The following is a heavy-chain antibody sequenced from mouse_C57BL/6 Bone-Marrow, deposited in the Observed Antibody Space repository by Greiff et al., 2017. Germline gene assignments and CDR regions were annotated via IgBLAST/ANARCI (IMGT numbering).Heavy chain of an antibody. D-gene: IGHD2-1*01. CDR1: GFSFTTYA. J-gene: IGHJ4*01. CDR3: VSPPYGNYIFDAKDY. Sequence: EVQLQESGGGLVQPKGSLKLSCAASGFSFTTYAINWVRQAPGKGLEWVARIRSESNNYATYYAYSVKDRFTISRDDSESMLYLQMNHLNTEDTAMYYCVSPPYGNYIFDAKDYWGQGTTLTVSS. CDR2: IRSESNNYAT. V-gene: IGHV10-1*01.